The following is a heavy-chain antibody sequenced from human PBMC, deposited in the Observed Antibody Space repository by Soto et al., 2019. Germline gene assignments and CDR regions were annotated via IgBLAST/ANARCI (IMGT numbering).Heavy chain of an antibody. V-gene: IGHV3-30*03. D-gene: IGHD6-6*01. CDR1: GFAFSGFG. CDR3: AADRIAGRLPFDY. CDR2: ISNDGVNK. Sequence: PGGSLRLSCAASGFAFSGFGMHWVRQAPGKGLEWVAGISNDGVNKFYADYAKGRFTISRDNSKNTLYLQMDSLRADDTAIYYCAADRIAGRLPFDYWGQGTLVTVSS. J-gene: IGHJ4*02.